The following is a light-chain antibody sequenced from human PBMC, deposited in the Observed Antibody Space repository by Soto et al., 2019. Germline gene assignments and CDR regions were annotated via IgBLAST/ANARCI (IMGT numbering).Light chain of an antibody. CDR2: LDSDGSH. CDR3: QTWGTGIHVV. CDR1: SGHSSYA. Sequence: QSVLTQSPSASVSLGASVKLTCTLSSGHSSYAIAWHQQQPEKGPRYLMKLDSDGSHTKGDAIPDRFSGSSSGAERYLTISSLQSEDEADYYCQTWGTGIHVVFGGGTKVTVL. V-gene: IGLV4-69*01. J-gene: IGLJ2*01.